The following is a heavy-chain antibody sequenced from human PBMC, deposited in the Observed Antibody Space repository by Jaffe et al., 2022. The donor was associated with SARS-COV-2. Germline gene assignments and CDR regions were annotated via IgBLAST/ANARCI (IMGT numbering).Heavy chain of an antibody. J-gene: IGHJ4*02. CDR1: GFTFGDYA. Sequence: EVQLVESGGGLVQPGRSLRLSCTASGFTFGDYAMSWFRQAPGKGLEWVGFIRSKAYGGTTEYAASVKGRFTISRDDSKSIAYLQMNSLKTEDTAVYYCTREKGESKPEEFDYWGQGTLVTVSS. D-gene: IGHD3-10*01. V-gene: IGHV3-49*03. CDR2: IRSKAYGGTT. CDR3: TREKGESKPEEFDY.